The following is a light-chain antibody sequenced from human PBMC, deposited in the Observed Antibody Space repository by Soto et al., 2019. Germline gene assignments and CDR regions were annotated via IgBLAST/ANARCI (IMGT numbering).Light chain of an antibody. CDR1: QNIRSW. CDR2: KAS. Sequence: DIQMTQSPSTLSASVGDRVTITCRASQNIRSWLAWYQQKPGKAPRLLIYKASSLESGVPSRFSGSGSETEFTLTISSLQPDDSATYYCQQYDSSSTFGGGTKVEIK. V-gene: IGKV1-5*03. CDR3: QQYDSSST. J-gene: IGKJ4*02.